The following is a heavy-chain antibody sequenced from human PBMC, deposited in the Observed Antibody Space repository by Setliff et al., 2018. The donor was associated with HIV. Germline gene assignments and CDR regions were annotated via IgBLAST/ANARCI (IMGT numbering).Heavy chain of an antibody. CDR2: ISGSGNSA. J-gene: IGHJ3*02. CDR3: ARNTDVDSVYRPFHI. D-gene: IGHD1-26*01. CDR1: GFTFSNYA. Sequence: GGSLRLSCAASGFTFSNYAMSWVRQAPGKGLEWVSSISGSGNSAYYADSVKGRFTISRDNSKDTLYLQMNSLRAEDTAVYYCARNTDVDSVYRPFHIWGQGTMVTVSS. V-gene: IGHV3-23*01.